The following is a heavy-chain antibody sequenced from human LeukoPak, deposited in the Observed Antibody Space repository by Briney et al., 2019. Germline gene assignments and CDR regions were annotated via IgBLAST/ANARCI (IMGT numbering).Heavy chain of an antibody. CDR1: GGTFSSYA. Sequence: ASVKVSCKASGGTFSSYAISWVRQAPGQGLEWMGGIIPIFGTANYAQKFQGRVTITADESTSTAYMELSSLRSEDTAVYYCAREVAARHYYYYMDVWGKGTTVTVSS. V-gene: IGHV1-69*13. CDR2: IIPIFGTA. D-gene: IGHD6-6*01. J-gene: IGHJ6*03. CDR3: AREVAARHYYYYMDV.